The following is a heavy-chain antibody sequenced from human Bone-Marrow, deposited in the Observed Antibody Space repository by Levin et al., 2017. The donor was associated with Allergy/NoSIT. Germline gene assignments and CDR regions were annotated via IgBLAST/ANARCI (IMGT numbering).Heavy chain of an antibody. CDR3: ATGRDDFWSGYFALDY. J-gene: IGHJ4*02. Sequence: ASVKVSCKVSGYTLTELSMHWVRQAPGKGLEWMGGFDPEDGETIYAQKFQGRVTMTEDTSTDTAYMELSSLRSEDTAVYYCATGRDDFWSGYFALDYWGQGTLVTVSS. CDR1: GYTLTELS. V-gene: IGHV1-24*01. D-gene: IGHD3-3*01. CDR2: FDPEDGET.